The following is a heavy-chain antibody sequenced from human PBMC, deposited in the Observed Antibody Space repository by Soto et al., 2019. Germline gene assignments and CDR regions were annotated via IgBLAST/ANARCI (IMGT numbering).Heavy chain of an antibody. CDR2: FYPGDSTS. J-gene: IGHJ6*01. V-gene: IGHV5-51*01. Sequence: PGESLKISCKTSGYSFISYWVAWVRQKPGKGLEWMGTFYPGDSTSTYSPSFQCQVTISVDKSISTAYLHLSSLKASDTAMYYCARIIGYCRNNDCSWTFDIWGQGTTVTVSS. CDR3: ARIIGYCRNNDCSWTFDI. CDR1: GYSFISYW. D-gene: IGHD2-2*03.